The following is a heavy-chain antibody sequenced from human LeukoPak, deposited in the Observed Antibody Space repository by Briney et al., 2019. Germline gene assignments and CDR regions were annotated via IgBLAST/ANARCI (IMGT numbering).Heavy chain of an antibody. CDR3: AKDVKSDGVWDVDH. Sequence: GGSLRLSCAASGFTLSSYPMSWVRQAPGKGLEYVSTIDTSGSIAYYADSVRGRFTISRDDSRNVVFLHMDSLRVEDTALYYCAKDVKSDGVWDVDHWGQGTLVTVSS. J-gene: IGHJ4*02. CDR2: IDTSGSIA. D-gene: IGHD4-17*01. V-gene: IGHV3-23*01. CDR1: GFTLSSYP.